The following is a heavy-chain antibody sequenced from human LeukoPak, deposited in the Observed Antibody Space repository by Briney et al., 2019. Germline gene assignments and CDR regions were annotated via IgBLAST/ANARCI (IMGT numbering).Heavy chain of an antibody. CDR3: ARDHIGDGRFDP. D-gene: IGHD3-10*01. J-gene: IGHJ5*02. CDR2: IIPILGIA. CDR1: GGTFSSYA. Sequence: GASVKVSCKASGGTFSSYAISWVRQAPGQGLEWMGRIIPILGIANYAQKFQGRVTITADKSTSTAYMELSSLRSEDTAVYYCARDHIGDGRFDPWGQGTLVTVSS. V-gene: IGHV1-69*04.